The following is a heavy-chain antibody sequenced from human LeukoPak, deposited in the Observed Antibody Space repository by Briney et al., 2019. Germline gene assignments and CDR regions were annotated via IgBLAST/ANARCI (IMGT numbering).Heavy chain of an antibody. CDR1: GGSVSSGAYY. CDR3: ARGERNYYGVDV. V-gene: IGHV4-31*03. CDR2: ISYSGNT. Sequence: SETLSLTCNVSGGSVSSGAYYWSWIRQHPGKGPEWIGYISYSGNTYYNPSLKSRLAISVDASKNQLSLKLSSVTAADTAVYYCARGERNYYGVDVWGQGTTVTVSS. J-gene: IGHJ6*02.